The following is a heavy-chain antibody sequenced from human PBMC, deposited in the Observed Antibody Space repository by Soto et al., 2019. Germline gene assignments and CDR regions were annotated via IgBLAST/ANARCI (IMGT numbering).Heavy chain of an antibody. CDR2: IYYSGST. D-gene: IGHD3-22*01. Sequence: PSETLSLTCTVSGGSISSSSYYWGWIRQPPGKGLEWIGSIYYSGSTYHNPSLKSRISTSVDTSKNQFSLKLNSVTAADTALYYCARLLYDRSGYYYFDYWGRGTLVTVSS. J-gene: IGHJ4*02. CDR1: GGSISSSSYY. CDR3: ARLLYDRSGYYYFDY. V-gene: IGHV4-39*01.